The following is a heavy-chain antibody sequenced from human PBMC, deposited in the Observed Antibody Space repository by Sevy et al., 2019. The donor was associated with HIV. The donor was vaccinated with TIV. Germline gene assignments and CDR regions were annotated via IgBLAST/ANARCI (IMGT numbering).Heavy chain of an antibody. V-gene: IGHV4-4*02. CDR2: IYHSGST. J-gene: IGHJ4*02. Sequence: SETLSLTCAVSGGSISSSNWWTWVRQPPGKGLEWIGEIYHSGSTNYNPSLKSRVTISVDKSKNQFSLKLSSVTAADTAVYYCVRAHFYYDSSGYYYSFDYWGQGTLVTVSS. CDR3: VRAHFYYDSSGYYYSFDY. D-gene: IGHD3-22*01. CDR1: GGSISSSNW.